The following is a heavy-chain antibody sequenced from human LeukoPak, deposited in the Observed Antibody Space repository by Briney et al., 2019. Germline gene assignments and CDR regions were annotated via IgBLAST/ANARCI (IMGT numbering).Heavy chain of an antibody. CDR2: INHSGST. CDR3: ARARHIVVVTASRLNTPLFFDY. CDR1: GGSFSGYY. V-gene: IGHV4-34*01. D-gene: IGHD2-21*02. Sequence: SETLSLTCAVYGGSFSGYYWSRIRQPPGKGLEWIGEINHSGSTNYNPSLKSRVTISVDTSKNQFSLKLSSVTAADTAVYYCARARHIVVVTASRLNTPLFFDYWGQGTLVTVSS. J-gene: IGHJ4*02.